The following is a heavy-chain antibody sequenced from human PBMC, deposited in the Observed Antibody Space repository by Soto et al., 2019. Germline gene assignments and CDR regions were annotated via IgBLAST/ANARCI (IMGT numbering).Heavy chain of an antibody. CDR2: ISAYNGNT. D-gene: IGHD2-21*01. J-gene: IGHJ4*02. CDR3: ARDHFVNCGGDCPQGY. Sequence: ASVKVSWKAAGYAFTSYGISWVRQAPGQGLEWMGWISAYNGNTNYAQKLQGRVTMTTDTSTSTAYMELRSLRSDDTAVYYCARDHFVNCGGDCPQGYWGQGTLVTVSS. CDR1: GYAFTSYG. V-gene: IGHV1-18*01.